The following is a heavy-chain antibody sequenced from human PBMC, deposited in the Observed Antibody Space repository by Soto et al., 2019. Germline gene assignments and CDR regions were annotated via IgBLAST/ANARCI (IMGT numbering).Heavy chain of an antibody. V-gene: IGHV3-23*01. Sequence: EVQLLESGGGLVQPGGSLRLSCAASGFTFSSYGMSWVRQAPGKGLEWVSAVSSSGGTTNYAGSVKGRFTISRDNSKNTLYLQMNSLRAEDTAVYYCAKVSRGVVVAAAMYGGQGTLVTVSS. CDR2: VSSSGGTT. J-gene: IGHJ4*01. D-gene: IGHD2-2*01. CDR3: AKVSRGVVVAAAMY. CDR1: GFTFSSYG.